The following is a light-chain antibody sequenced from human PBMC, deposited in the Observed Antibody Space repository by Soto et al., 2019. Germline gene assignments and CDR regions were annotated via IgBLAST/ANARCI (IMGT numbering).Light chain of an antibody. CDR3: QQYHTYSRT. CDR2: FAS. V-gene: IGKV1-5*01. CDR1: QRVSSS. Sequence: DIQMTQSPSTLSASVGDRVTITCRASQRVSSSLAWYQQKPGKAPRLLIYFASNLESGGPSRFSGSGSGTEFTLTISSLQPDYFASYYCQQYHTYSRTFGQGTKVEIK. J-gene: IGKJ1*01.